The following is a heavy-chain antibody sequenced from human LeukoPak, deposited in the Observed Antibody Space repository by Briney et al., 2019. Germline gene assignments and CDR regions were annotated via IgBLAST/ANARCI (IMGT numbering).Heavy chain of an antibody. CDR2: INPNSGAT. CDR1: GYAFTGYY. V-gene: IGHV1-2*02. J-gene: IGHJ4*02. Sequence: ASVKVSCKASGYAFTGYYVHWVRQAPGLGLEWMGCINPNSGATNYAQKFQGRVTMTRDTSITTAYMEVTRLRSDVTAVYYCAIQGEDYFDTSGPLDYWGQGTLVTVSS. CDR3: AIQGEDYFDTSGPLDY. D-gene: IGHD3-22*01.